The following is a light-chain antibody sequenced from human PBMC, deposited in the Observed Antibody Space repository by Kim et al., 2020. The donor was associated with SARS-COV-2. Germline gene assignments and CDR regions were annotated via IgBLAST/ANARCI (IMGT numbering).Light chain of an antibody. CDR3: SSFTSSSDVV. J-gene: IGLJ2*01. Sequence: GQSITISCTGTSSDVGGYHYVSWYQQHPGKAPKLMIYDGSHRPSGVSNRVSGSKSGNTASLTISRLQAEDEADYYCSSFTSSSDVVFGGGTQLTVL. CDR2: DGS. CDR1: SSDVGGYHY. V-gene: IGLV2-14*03.